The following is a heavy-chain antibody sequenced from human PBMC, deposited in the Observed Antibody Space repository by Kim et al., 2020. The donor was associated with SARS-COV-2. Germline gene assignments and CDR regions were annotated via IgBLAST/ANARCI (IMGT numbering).Heavy chain of an antibody. CDR1: GYTFTGYY. D-gene: IGHD6-19*01. Sequence: ASVKVSCKASGYTFTGYYMNWVRQAPGQGLEWMGRINPNTGATNYAQRFQGRVTVTRDTSISTAYMELTRLRSDDTAIYYCACLWGSGWTLFDYWGQGTLVTVSS. V-gene: IGHV1-2*06. CDR2: INPNTGAT. J-gene: IGHJ4*02. CDR3: ACLWGSGWTLFDY.